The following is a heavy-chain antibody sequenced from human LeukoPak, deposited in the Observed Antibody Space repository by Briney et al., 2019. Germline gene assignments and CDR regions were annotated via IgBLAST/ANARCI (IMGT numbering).Heavy chain of an antibody. CDR1: GDSVSSNSAA. J-gene: IGHJ6*03. V-gene: IGHV6-1*01. CDR3: ARDSPMLDPWAPHHEGGHGSGWYYYYYMDV. D-gene: IGHD6-19*01. CDR2: TYYRSKWYN. Sequence: SQTLSLTCAISGDSVSSNSAAWNWIRQSPSRGLEWLGRTYYRSKWYNDYAVSVKSRITINPDTSKNQFSLQLNSVTPEDTAVYYCARDSPMLDPWAPHHEGGHGSGWYYYYYMDVWGKGTTVTVSS.